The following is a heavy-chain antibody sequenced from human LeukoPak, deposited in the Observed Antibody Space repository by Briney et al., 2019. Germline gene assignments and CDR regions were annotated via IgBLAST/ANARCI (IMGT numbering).Heavy chain of an antibody. V-gene: IGHV4-31*03. CDR2: IYYSGST. J-gene: IGHJ6*04. CDR3: ARDLIPHGMDV. D-gene: IGHD3-16*01. Sequence: PSQTLSLTCTVSGGSISSDGYYWSWIRQHPGKGLEWIGYIYYSGSTYYNPSLKSRVTISVDTSKNQFSLKLSSVTAADTAVYYCARDLIPHGMDVWGKGTTVTVSS. CDR1: GGSISSDGYY.